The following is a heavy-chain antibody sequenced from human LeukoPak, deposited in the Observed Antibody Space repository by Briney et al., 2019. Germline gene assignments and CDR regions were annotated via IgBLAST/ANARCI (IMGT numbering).Heavy chain of an antibody. D-gene: IGHD6-19*01. V-gene: IGHV3-23*01. Sequence: PGGSLRLSCAGSGFTFNRYAMSWVRQAPGKGLEWVSAISGSGSNTKYADSVKGRFTISRDNSKNTLYLQMNGLRAEDTAVNYCANAYNSGWDYFDCWGQGTLVTVSS. CDR2: ISGSGSNT. CDR1: GFTFNRYA. CDR3: ANAYNSGWDYFDC. J-gene: IGHJ4*02.